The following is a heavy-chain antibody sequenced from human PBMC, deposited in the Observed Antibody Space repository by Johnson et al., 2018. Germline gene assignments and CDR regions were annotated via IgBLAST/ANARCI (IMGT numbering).Heavy chain of an antibody. Sequence: VQLVQSGGGLVQPGRSLRLSCAASGFTFDDYAIHWVRQAPGKGLEWVSGISWNSGSIGYADSVKGRFTISRDNAKNSLYLQMNSLRAEDTALYYCARESYDYGSGDDGMDVWGQGTTVTVSS. J-gene: IGHJ6*02. CDR3: ARESYDYGSGDDGMDV. V-gene: IGHV3-9*01. CDR1: GFTFDDYA. D-gene: IGHD3-10*01. CDR2: ISWNSGSI.